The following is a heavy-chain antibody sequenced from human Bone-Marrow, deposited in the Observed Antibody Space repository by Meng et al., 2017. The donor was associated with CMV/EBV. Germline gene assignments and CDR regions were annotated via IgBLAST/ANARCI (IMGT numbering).Heavy chain of an antibody. V-gene: IGHV3-21*01. CDR3: ASPLMEGATAY. J-gene: IGHJ4*02. CDR1: GFTFSSYS. Sequence: GESLKIPCAASGFTFSSYSMNWVRQAPGKGLEWVSSISSSSSYIYYADSVKGRFTISRDNAKNSLYLQMNSLRAEDTAVYYCASPLMEGATAYWGQGTLVTVSS. D-gene: IGHD1-26*01. CDR2: ISSSSSYI.